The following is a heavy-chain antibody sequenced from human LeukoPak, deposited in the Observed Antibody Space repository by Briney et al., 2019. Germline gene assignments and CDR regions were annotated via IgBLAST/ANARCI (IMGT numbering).Heavy chain of an antibody. Sequence: GSLRLSCAASGFTFSSYWMHWVRQTPGKGVVWVSRIRGDGGTASYADSVKGRFTISRDNSKNTLYLQMNSLRADDTAVYYCARGDSSVYGMDVWGQGTTVTVSS. J-gene: IGHJ6*02. CDR1: GFTFSSYW. CDR3: ARGDSSVYGMDV. CDR2: IRGDGGTA. D-gene: IGHD6-19*01. V-gene: IGHV3-74*01.